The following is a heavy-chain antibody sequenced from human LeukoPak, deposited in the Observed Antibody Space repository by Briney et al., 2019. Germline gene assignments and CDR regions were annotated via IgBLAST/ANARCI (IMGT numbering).Heavy chain of an antibody. D-gene: IGHD6-13*01. Sequence: ASVKVPCKASGYTFTSYGISWVRQAPGQWLEWMGWISTYNGNTNYAQKLQGRVTMTTDTSTSTAYMELRSLRSDDTAVYYCARDKPGYSSSWYAYYFDYWGQGTLVTVSS. CDR3: ARDKPGYSSSWYAYYFDY. CDR1: GYTFTSYG. CDR2: ISTYNGNT. V-gene: IGHV1-18*01. J-gene: IGHJ4*02.